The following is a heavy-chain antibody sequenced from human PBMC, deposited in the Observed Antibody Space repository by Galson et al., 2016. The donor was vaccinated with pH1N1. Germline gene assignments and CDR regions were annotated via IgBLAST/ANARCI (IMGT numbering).Heavy chain of an antibody. CDR2: INPDSGGT. Sequence: SVKVSCKASGYTFTDSFIHWVRQTPGQGLEWLGWINPDSGGTNYAQSFNDRVTMTRDTSINTIFMQLSSLRSDDTAIYFCARILSTDYDFWSSYNLPFDLRGQGTLVTVSS. D-gene: IGHD3-3*01. CDR1: GYTFTDSF. J-gene: IGHJ4*02. V-gene: IGHV1-2*02. CDR3: ARILSTDYDFWSSYNLPFDL.